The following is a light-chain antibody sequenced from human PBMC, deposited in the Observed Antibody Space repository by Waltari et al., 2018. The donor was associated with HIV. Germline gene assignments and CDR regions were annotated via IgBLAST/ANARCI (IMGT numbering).Light chain of an antibody. V-gene: IGLV3-21*04. J-gene: IGLJ3*02. CDR2: DGS. CDR1: NSGGKS. Sequence: SYVLTQPPSVSVAPGETARITCGGNNSGGKSVPWYQQKPGQAPVLLIFDGSDRPPGIPGRFSGSNSGNTATLTISRVEAGDEADYYCQVWDRSSDHWVFGGGTKLPVL. CDR3: QVWDRSSDHWV.